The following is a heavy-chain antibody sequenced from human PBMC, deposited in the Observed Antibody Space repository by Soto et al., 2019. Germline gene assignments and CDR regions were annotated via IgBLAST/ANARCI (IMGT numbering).Heavy chain of an antibody. J-gene: IGHJ4*02. V-gene: IGHV2-5*02. D-gene: IGHD4-17*01. CDR2: IYWDDDK. CDR3: AHAGDYDLLTFDH. Sequence: QITLKESGPTLVIPAQTLTLTCDFSGFSLSTYHMGVAWIRQPPGKALEWLALIYWDDDKRYSPSLKDRLAISKDTSSNQVDLTITNTDPGDTATYFCAHAGDYDLLTFDHWGPGTLVTVSS. CDR1: GFSLSTYHMG.